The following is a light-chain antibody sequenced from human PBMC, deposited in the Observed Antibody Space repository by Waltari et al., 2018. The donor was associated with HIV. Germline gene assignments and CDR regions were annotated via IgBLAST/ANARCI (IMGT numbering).Light chain of an antibody. CDR2: GAS. CDR3: QQYGSSPLYT. Sequence: EIALTPSPVTLSWFPGESAPLPFRASQSVSSSYLAGYQQKPDQAPRLLIYGASSRATGIPDRLSGSGSGTDFTLTISRLEPEDFAVYYCQQYGSSPLYTFGQGTKLEIK. CDR1: QSVSSSY. V-gene: IGKV3-20*01. J-gene: IGKJ2*01.